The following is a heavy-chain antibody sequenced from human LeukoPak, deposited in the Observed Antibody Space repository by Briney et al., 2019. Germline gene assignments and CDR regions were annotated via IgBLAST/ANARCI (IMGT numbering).Heavy chain of an antibody. CDR2: IYHSGST. V-gene: IGHV4-30-2*01. CDR1: GGSISSGGYS. Sequence: SQTLSLTCAVSGGSISSGGYSWSWIRQPPGKGLEWIVYIYHSGSTYYNPSLKSRVTISVDRSKNQFSLKLSSVTAADTAVYYCARGWGNYDILTGYPFDYWGQGTLVTVSS. D-gene: IGHD3-9*01. CDR3: ARGWGNYDILTGYPFDY. J-gene: IGHJ4*02.